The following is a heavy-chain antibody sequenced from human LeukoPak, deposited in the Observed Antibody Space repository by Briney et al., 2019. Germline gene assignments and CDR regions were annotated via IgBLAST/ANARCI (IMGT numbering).Heavy chain of an antibody. D-gene: IGHD3-22*01. V-gene: IGHV3-23*01. J-gene: IGHJ4*02. CDR2: ISGSGGST. CDR1: GFTFSSYA. CDR3: AKLDYYDSSGPPDY. Sequence: GGSLRLSCAASGFTFSSYAMSWVRQAPGKGLEWVSAISGSGGSTYYADSVKGRFTISRDNSKNTLYLQMNSLRAEDTAVYYCAKLDYYDSSGPPDYWGQGTLVTVSS.